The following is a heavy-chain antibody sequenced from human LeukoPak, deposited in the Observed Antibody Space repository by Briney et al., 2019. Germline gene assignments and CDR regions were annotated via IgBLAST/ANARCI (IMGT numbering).Heavy chain of an antibody. Sequence: GRSLRLSCAASGFTFSSYAMHWVRQAPGKGLEWVAVISYDGSNKYYADSVKGRSTISRDNSKNTLYLQMNSLRAEDTAVYYCARQKDDTAMVSCYFDYWGQGTLVTVSS. J-gene: IGHJ4*02. D-gene: IGHD5-18*01. V-gene: IGHV3-30-3*01. CDR1: GFTFSSYA. CDR3: ARQKDDTAMVSCYFDY. CDR2: ISYDGSNK.